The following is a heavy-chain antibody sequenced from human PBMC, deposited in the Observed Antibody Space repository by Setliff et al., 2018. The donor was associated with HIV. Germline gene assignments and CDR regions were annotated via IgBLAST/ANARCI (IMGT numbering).Heavy chain of an antibody. Sequence: SVKVSCKASGYAFNSFAISWVRQAPGQGLEWMGGITPIFGTAKYAQRFQGRVTITADESTSTAYLELSSLRSEDTAVYYCARMREMATINYYYNYMDVWGTGTTVTVSS. J-gene: IGHJ6*03. CDR1: GYAFNSFA. CDR2: ITPIFGTA. V-gene: IGHV1-69*13. D-gene: IGHD5-12*01. CDR3: ARMREMATINYYYNYMDV.